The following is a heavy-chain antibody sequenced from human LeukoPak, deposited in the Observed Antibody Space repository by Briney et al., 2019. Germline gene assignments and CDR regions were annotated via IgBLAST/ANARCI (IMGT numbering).Heavy chain of an antibody. V-gene: IGHV1-46*01. D-gene: IGHD7-27*01. CDR1: GYTFPSSL. CDR3: AREALTGRNDY. Sequence: ASVKVSCKASGYTFPSSLMHWLGQPPGRGLEGLGIINPSGGSTSYAQKFQGRVTMTRDMSTSTVYMELSSLRSEDTAVYYCAREALTGRNDYWGQGTLVTVSS. J-gene: IGHJ4*02. CDR2: INPSGGST.